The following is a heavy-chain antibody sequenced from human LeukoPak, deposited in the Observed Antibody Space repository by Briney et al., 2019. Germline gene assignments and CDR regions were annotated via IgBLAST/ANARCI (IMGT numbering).Heavy chain of an antibody. J-gene: IGHJ4*02. V-gene: IGHV4-38-2*02. CDR2: IYYSGST. Sequence: SETLSLTCSVSNYFITTAYYWGWIRQPPGKGLEWIGSIYYSGSTYYNPSLKSRVTISVDTSKNQFSLKLSSVTAADTAIYYCAKDPGAGIETLDSWGQGILVTVSS. D-gene: IGHD6-19*01. CDR3: AKDPGAGIETLDS. CDR1: NYFITTAYY.